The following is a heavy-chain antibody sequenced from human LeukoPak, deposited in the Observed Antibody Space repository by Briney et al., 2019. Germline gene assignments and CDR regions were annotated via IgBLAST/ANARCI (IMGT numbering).Heavy chain of an antibody. CDR2: ISYDGSNK. CDR1: GFTFSSYG. CDR3: AKADPSNYVDY. V-gene: IGHV3-30*18. J-gene: IGHJ4*02. Sequence: GGSLRLSCAASGFTFSSYGMHWVRQAPGKGLEWVAVISYDGSNKYYADSVKGRLTISRDNSKNTLYLQMNSLRAEDTAVYYCAKADPSNYVDYWGQGTLVTVSS.